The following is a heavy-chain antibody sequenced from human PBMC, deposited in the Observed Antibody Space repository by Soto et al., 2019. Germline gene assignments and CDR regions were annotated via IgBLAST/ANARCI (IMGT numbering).Heavy chain of an antibody. V-gene: IGHV4-30-2*01. CDR2: IYHSGST. CDR1: GGSITSGGYS. CDR3: AGTYSSSWYGPAEGYYFDY. Sequence: SETLSLTCAVSGGSITSGGYSWGWIRQPPGKGLEWIGYIYHSGSTYYNPSLKSRVTISVDRSKNQFSLKLSSVTAADTAVYYCAGTYSSSWYGPAEGYYFDYWGQGTLVTVSS. D-gene: IGHD6-13*01. J-gene: IGHJ4*02.